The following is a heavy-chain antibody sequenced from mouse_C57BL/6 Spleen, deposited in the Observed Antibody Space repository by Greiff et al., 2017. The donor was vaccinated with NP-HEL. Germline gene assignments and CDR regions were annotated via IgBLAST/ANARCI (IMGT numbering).Heavy chain of an antibody. CDR3: ARSRAQAYAMDY. V-gene: IGHV1-82*01. J-gene: IGHJ4*01. CDR2: IYPGDGDT. D-gene: IGHD3-2*02. Sequence: QVQLQQSGPELVKPGASVKISCKASGYALSSSWMNWVKQRPGKGLEWIGRIYPGDGDTNYNGKFKGKATLTADKSSSTAYMQLSSLTSEDSAVYFCARSRAQAYAMDYWGQRTSVTVSS. CDR1: GYALSSSW.